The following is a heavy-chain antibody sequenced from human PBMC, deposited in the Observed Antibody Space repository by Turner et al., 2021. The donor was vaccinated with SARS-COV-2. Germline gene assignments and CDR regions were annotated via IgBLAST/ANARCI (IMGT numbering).Heavy chain of an antibody. CDR1: GYTFTGYY. CDR2: INPNSGGK. J-gene: IGHJ3*02. CDR3: YRGPDAFDI. Sequence: QVQLVQSGDEVKKPGASVKVSCKASGYTFTGYYMHWVRQAPGQGLEWMGWINPNSGGKNYVQKFQGRVTMTRDTSISTAYMEVSRLRSDDTAVYYCYRGPDAFDIWGQGTMVTVSS. V-gene: IGHV1-2*02. D-gene: IGHD4-4*01.